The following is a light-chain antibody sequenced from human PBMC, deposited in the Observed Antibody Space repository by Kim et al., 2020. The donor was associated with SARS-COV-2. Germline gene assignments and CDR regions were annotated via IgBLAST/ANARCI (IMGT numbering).Light chain of an antibody. CDR1: QSVSSSY. CDR3: QQYDSSPYT. CDR2: GAS. J-gene: IGKJ2*01. Sequence: EIVLTQSPGTLSLSPGERATLSCRASQSVSSSYLAWYQQKPGQAPRLLISGASSRATGVPDRFSGSGSGADFTLTISRLEPEDFAVYYCQQYDSSPYTFGQGTKLEI. V-gene: IGKV3-20*01.